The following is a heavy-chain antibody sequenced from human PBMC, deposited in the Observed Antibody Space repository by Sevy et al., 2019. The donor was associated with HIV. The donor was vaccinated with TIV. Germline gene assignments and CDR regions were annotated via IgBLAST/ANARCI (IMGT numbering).Heavy chain of an antibody. V-gene: IGHV5-51*01. CDR3: ASGAHLPLDGFDF. D-gene: IGHD1-26*01. J-gene: IGHJ3*01. CDR2: IYPGNSDP. CDR1: GYRFSNNW. Sequence: GESLKISCQGSGYRFSNNWVAWVRQRPGKGLEWMGMIYPGNSDPRYSPSFQGQVIISADQSISTAYVQWRGLKASDTAIYYCASGAHLPLDGFDFWGQGTGVTVSS.